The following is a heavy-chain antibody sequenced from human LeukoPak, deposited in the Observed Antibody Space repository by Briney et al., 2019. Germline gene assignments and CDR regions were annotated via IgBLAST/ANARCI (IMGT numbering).Heavy chain of an antibody. D-gene: IGHD3-16*01. CDR1: GYTFTSYG. Sequence: ASVKVSCKGSGYTFTSYGISWVRQAPGQGLEWMGWISTSNGDTKYAQKLQGRVTMTTDTSTSTAYMELRNLRSDDTAVYYCAREGLGELTLDYWGQGTLVTVSS. J-gene: IGHJ4*02. CDR2: ISTSNGDT. V-gene: IGHV1-18*01. CDR3: AREGLGELTLDY.